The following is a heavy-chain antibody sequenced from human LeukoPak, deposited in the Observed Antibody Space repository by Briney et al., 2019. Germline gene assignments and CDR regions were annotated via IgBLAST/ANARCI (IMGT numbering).Heavy chain of an antibody. V-gene: IGHV3-7*01. Sequence: GGSLRLSCAASGFTFSDYWMSWVRQAPGKGLEWVANIKPDGSEKSYVDSVKGRFTISRDNAEDSLYLQMNSLRAEDTALYYCAREGVSGSYLDYWGQGTLVTVSS. J-gene: IGHJ4*02. CDR2: IKPDGSEK. CDR3: AREGVSGSYLDY. D-gene: IGHD1-26*01. CDR1: GFTFSDYW.